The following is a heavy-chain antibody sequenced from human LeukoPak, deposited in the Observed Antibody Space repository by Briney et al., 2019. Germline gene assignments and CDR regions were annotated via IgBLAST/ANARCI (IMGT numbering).Heavy chain of an antibody. D-gene: IGHD4-23*01. CDR3: ARGRGYGGNRGPYYFDY. CDR1: GGSFSGYY. Sequence: KPSETLSPTCAVYGGSFSGYYWSWIRQPPGKGLEWIGEINHSGSTNYNPSLKSRVTISVDTSKNQFSLKLSSVTAADTAVYYCARGRGYGGNRGPYYFDYWGQGTLVTVSS. CDR2: INHSGST. J-gene: IGHJ4*02. V-gene: IGHV4-34*01.